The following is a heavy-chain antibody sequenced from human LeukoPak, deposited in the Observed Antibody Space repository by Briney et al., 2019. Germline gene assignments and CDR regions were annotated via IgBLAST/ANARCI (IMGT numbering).Heavy chain of an antibody. D-gene: IGHD3-22*01. CDR2: IYNSGST. CDR1: GGSISSYY. V-gene: IGHV4-59*08. CDR3: ARHAIDSSGYYLDYFDY. Sequence: SETLSLTCTVSGGSISSYYWSWIRQLPGKGLEWIGEIYNSGSTKYNPSLKSRVTRSVDTSKNQFSLKLSSVTAADTAVYYCARHAIDSSGYYLDYFDYWGQGTLVTVSS. J-gene: IGHJ4*02.